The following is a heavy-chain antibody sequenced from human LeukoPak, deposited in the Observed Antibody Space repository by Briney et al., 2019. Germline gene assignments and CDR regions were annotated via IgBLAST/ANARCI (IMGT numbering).Heavy chain of an antibody. Sequence: PGGSLTLSCAASGFNFDDYGMTWVRQAPGEGLEWVSGISWNGGSTGYVDSVKGRFTISRDNANNSPYLQMNSLRGEDTALYYCARGSGSYSTYFDFWGQGTLVTVSS. CDR1: GFNFDDYG. J-gene: IGHJ4*02. D-gene: IGHD1-26*01. CDR2: ISWNGGST. CDR3: ARGSGSYSTYFDF. V-gene: IGHV3-20*04.